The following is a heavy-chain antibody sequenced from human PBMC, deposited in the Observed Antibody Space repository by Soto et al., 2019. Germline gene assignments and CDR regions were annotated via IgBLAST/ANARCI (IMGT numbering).Heavy chain of an antibody. CDR3: ARHQAPYGDYENFDY. CDR2: IYPGDSDT. J-gene: IGHJ4*02. CDR1: GYSFTSYW. V-gene: IGHV5-51*01. Sequence: GESLKISCKGSGYSFTSYWIGWVRQMPGKGLEWMGIIYPGDSDTRYSPSFQGQVTISADKSISTAYLQWSSLKASDTAMYYCARHQAPYGDYENFDYWGQGTLVTVSS. D-gene: IGHD4-17*01.